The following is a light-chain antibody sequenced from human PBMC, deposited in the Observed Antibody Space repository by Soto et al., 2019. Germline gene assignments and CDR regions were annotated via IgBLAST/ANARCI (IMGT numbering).Light chain of an antibody. CDR1: QAISTW. CDR2: HAS. Sequence: DIQMTQSPSTLSASVGDRVTITCRASQAISTWLAWYQQRPGKAPKLLIYHASSLESGVPSRFSGSGSGTEFTLTISSLQPGDFGTYYCQQYDNWPPYTFGQGTRLEIK. J-gene: IGKJ5*01. V-gene: IGKV1-5*01. CDR3: QQYDNWPPYT.